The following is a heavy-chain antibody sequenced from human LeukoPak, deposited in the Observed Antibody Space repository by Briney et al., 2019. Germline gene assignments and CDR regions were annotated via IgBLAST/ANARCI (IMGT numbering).Heavy chain of an antibody. D-gene: IGHD3-16*02. Sequence: KSSGTLSLTCAVSGGSISSGGYSWSWIRQPPGKGLEWIGYIYHSGSTYYNPSLKSRVTISVDRSKNQFSLKLSSVTAADTAVYYCARSEITFGGVIVSFDYWGQGTLVTVSS. CDR1: GGSISSGGYS. V-gene: IGHV4-30-2*01. CDR2: IYHSGST. J-gene: IGHJ4*02. CDR3: ARSEITFGGVIVSFDY.